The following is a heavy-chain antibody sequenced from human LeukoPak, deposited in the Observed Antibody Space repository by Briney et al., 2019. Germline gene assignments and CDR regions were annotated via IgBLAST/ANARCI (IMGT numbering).Heavy chain of an antibody. CDR2: IYPGDSDT. CDR1: GSTFDNYW. J-gene: IGHJ4*02. V-gene: IGHV5-51*01. D-gene: IGHD2/OR15-2a*01. CDR3: ARGLLGCDGTRCLHY. Sequence: GESLKISCEVSGSTFDNYWIAWVRQMPGKGLEWMGIIYPGDSDTRYSPSFQGQVTFSADKSISTAYLQWSGLRASDTAMYYCARGLLGCDGTRCLHYWGQGTLVTVSS.